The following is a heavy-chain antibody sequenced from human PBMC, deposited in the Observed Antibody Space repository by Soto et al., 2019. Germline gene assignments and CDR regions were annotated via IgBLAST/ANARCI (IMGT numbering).Heavy chain of an antibody. D-gene: IGHD2-2*01. CDR2: INPNSGAT. CDR3: ARDLVPAAISFYGMDV. J-gene: IGHJ6*02. CDR1: GYTFTDYY. Sequence: ASVKVSCKASGYTFTDYYIHWVRQAPGQGLERMGWINPNSGATNYAQKFQGRVTMTRDTSISTAYMELSRLRSDDTAVYYCARDLVPAAISFYGMDVWGQGTTVTVSS. V-gene: IGHV1-2*02.